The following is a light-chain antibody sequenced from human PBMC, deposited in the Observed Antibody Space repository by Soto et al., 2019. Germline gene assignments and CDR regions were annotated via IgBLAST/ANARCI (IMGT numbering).Light chain of an antibody. CDR3: QEYYSAQLD. V-gene: IGKV4-1*01. Sequence: DIVMTQSPDSLAVSLGARATINCKSSRSVLDSSINKNCLAWYQQKSGQPPHLLIQSASSRESGVPDRFSGRGSGTDFTLTINSLQAEDVEVYYWQEYYSAQLDFGGGTKVDI. J-gene: IGKJ4*01. CDR2: SAS. CDR1: RSVLDSSINKNC.